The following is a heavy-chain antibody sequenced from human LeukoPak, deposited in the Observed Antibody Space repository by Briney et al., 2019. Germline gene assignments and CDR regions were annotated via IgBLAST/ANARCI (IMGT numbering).Heavy chain of an antibody. Sequence: GGSLRLSCAASGYTFDDYGMSWVRQAPGKGLEWVSGINWNGGSTGYADSVKGRFTISRDNAKNSLYLQMNSLRAEDTALYYCAKDDGDGYNLFDYWGQGTLVTVSS. V-gene: IGHV3-20*04. CDR1: GYTFDDYG. D-gene: IGHD5-24*01. CDR3: AKDDGDGYNLFDY. CDR2: INWNGGST. J-gene: IGHJ4*02.